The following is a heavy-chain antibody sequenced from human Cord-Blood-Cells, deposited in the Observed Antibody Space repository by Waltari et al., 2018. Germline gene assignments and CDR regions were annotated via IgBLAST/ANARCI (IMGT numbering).Heavy chain of an antibody. CDR3: ARSYYDSSGYYYYFDY. CDR2: TRNKANKYNT. V-gene: IGHV3-72*01. CDR1: GFTFSDHY. Sequence: EVQLVESGGGLVQPGGSLRLSCAASGFTFSDHYMDWVRQAPGKGLEWVGRTRNKANKYNTEYAASVKGRFTISRDDSKTSLYLQMNSLKTEDTAVYYCARSYYDSSGYYYYFDYWGQGTLVTVSS. D-gene: IGHD3-22*01. J-gene: IGHJ4*02.